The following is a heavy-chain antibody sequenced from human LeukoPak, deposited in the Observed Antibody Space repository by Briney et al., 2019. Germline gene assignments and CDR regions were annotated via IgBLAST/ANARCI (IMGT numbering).Heavy chain of an antibody. D-gene: IGHD5-18*01. Sequence: PGGSLRLSCAASGFTFSSYAMSWVRQAPGKGLEWVSALSGSGGSTYYADSVKGRFTISRDTSKNMLYLQMNSLRAEDTAVYYCAKDGSYGHFDYWGQGTLVTVSS. CDR2: LSGSGGST. CDR3: AKDGSYGHFDY. J-gene: IGHJ4*02. V-gene: IGHV3-23*01. CDR1: GFTFSSYA.